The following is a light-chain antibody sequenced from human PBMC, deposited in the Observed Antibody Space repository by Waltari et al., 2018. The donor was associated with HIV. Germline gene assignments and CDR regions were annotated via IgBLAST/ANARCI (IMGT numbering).Light chain of an antibody. J-gene: IGKJ4*01. Sequence: EIVLSQSPGALSLSPGEGATLSCRASQSVSSNSLAWYQYKPGQAPRLLIYDASMRATGIPDRFSGGGSGTDFTLTISRLEPEDFAVYYCQQYYRSPLTFGGGIKVEIK. CDR2: DAS. CDR3: QQYYRSPLT. V-gene: IGKV3-20*01. CDR1: QSVSSNS.